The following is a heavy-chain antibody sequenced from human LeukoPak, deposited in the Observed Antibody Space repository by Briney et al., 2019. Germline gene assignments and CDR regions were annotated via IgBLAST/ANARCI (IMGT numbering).Heavy chain of an antibody. CDR1: GGSISSYY. V-gene: IGHV4-4*07. CDR2: IYTSGST. D-gene: IGHD3-10*01. CDR3: ARGYYGSGSHPFDY. Sequence: SETLSLTCTVSGGSISSYYWSWIRQPAGKGLEWIGRIYTSGSTNYNPSLKSRVTISVDTSKNQFSLKLSSVTAADTAVYYCARGYYGSGSHPFDYWGQGTLVTVSS. J-gene: IGHJ4*02.